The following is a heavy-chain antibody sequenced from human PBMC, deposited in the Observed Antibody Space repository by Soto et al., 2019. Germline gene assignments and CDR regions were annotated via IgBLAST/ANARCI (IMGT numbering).Heavy chain of an antibody. Sequence: LGESLKISCKGSGYSFTNYWIAWVRQMPGKGLEWMGIIYPSDSDTRYMPSFQGQVTISADKSISTAYLQWSSLKASDTAMYYCARQSAGGSYFFDYWGQGILVTVSS. J-gene: IGHJ4*02. CDR1: GYSFTNYW. D-gene: IGHD1-26*01. CDR3: ARQSAGGSYFFDY. V-gene: IGHV5-51*01. CDR2: IYPSDSDT.